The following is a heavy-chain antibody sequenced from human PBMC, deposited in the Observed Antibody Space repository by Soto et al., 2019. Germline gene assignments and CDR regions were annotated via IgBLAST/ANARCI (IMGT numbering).Heavy chain of an antibody. CDR1: GGSFSGYY. CDR3: ARGRGWYDFWSGYSYYYGIDV. V-gene: IGHV4-34*01. D-gene: IGHD3-3*01. J-gene: IGHJ6*02. CDR2: INHSGST. Sequence: PSETLSLTCAVYGGSFSGYYWSGIRQPPGKGLEWIGEINHSGSTNYNPSLKSRVTISVDTSKNQFSLKLSSVTAADTAVYYCARGRGWYDFWSGYSYYYGIDVCGQGTTVTVYS.